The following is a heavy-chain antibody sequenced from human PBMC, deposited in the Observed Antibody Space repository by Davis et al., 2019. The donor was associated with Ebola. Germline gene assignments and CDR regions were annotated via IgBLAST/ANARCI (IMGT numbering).Heavy chain of an antibody. CDR2: IISNSGGT. J-gene: IGHJ4*02. D-gene: IGHD3-9*01. V-gene: IGHV1-2*06. Sequence: ASVKVSCKASGYTFTGYNMHWVRQAPGQGLEWMGRIISNSGGTNYAQKFQGRVTMTRDTSISTAYMELSRLTSDDTAVYYGARGSNFAFDSWGQGTLVTVSS. CDR1: GYTFTGYN. CDR3: ARGSNFAFDS.